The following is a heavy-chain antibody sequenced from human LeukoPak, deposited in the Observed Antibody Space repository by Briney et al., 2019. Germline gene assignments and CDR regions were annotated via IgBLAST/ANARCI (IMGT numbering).Heavy chain of an antibody. Sequence: GGSLRLSCAASGFTFSSYGMHWARQAPSKGLEWVAVIWYDGSNKYYADSVKGRFTISRDNSKNTLYLQMNSLRAEDTAVYYCARDHESSSSWSYWGQGTLVTVSS. V-gene: IGHV3-33*01. D-gene: IGHD6-13*01. J-gene: IGHJ4*02. CDR3: ARDHESSSSWSY. CDR2: IWYDGSNK. CDR1: GFTFSSYG.